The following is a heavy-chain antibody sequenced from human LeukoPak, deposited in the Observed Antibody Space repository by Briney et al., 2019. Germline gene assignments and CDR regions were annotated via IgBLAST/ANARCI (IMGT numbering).Heavy chain of an antibody. Sequence: SETLSLTCTVSGGSISSYYWSWIRQPPGKGLEWIGYIYTSGSTNYTPSLKSRVTISVDTSKNQFSLKLSSVTAADTAVYYCARLSRSYWFDPWGQGTLVTVSS. CDR2: IYTSGST. D-gene: IGHD2-15*01. CDR3: ARLSRSYWFDP. CDR1: GGSISSYY. V-gene: IGHV4-4*09. J-gene: IGHJ5*02.